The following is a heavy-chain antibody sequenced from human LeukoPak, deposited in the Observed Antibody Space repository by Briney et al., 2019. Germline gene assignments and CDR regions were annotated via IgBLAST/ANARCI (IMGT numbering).Heavy chain of an antibody. V-gene: IGHV3-23*01. J-gene: IGHJ4*02. CDR1: GFTFSSYA. CDR3: ARDGLDSSGYYRLYYFDY. Sequence: GGSLRLSCAASGFTFSSYAMHWVRQAPGKGLEWVSTISGSTNSIYYVDSVKGRFTISRDNSKNTLYLQMNSLRAEDTAVYYCARDGLDSSGYYRLYYFDYWGQGTLVTVSS. CDR2: ISGSTNSI. D-gene: IGHD3-22*01.